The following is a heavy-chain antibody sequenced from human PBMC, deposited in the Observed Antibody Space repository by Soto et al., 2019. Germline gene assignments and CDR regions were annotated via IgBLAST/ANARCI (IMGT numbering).Heavy chain of an antibody. CDR1: GDSISPSS. CDR3: AGHGSTVDTEGAFDY. D-gene: IGHD1-26*01. V-gene: IGHV4-59*08. Sequence: QVQLQESGPGLVKPSETLSLTCTVSGDSISPSSWSWVRQPPGKGLQWIGYISYFGNTNYNPSLRSRVTISLDTSKNQFALQMNSDTAADAAMYFCAGHGSTVDTEGAFDYWGQRTLVTVSP. J-gene: IGHJ4*02. CDR2: ISYFGNT.